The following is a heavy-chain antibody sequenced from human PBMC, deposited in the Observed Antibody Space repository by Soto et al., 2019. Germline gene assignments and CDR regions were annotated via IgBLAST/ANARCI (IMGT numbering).Heavy chain of an antibody. D-gene: IGHD2-2*01. CDR3: ARGPLRVVVPAVRRWFDP. J-gene: IGHJ5*02. CDR2: INAGNGNT. CDR1: GYTFTSYA. Sequence: GASVKVSCKASGYTFTSYAMHWVRQAPGQRLEWMGWINAGNGNTKYSQKFQGRVTITRDTSASTAYMELSSLRSEDTAVYYCARGPLRVVVPAVRRWFDPWGQGTLVTVSS. V-gene: IGHV1-3*01.